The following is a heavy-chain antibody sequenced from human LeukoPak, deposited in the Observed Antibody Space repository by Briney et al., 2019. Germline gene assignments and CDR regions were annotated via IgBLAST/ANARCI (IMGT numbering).Heavy chain of an antibody. CDR3: ARGAWATRLGS. J-gene: IGHJ4*02. D-gene: IGHD2-15*01. CDR1: GESPNSYY. Sequence: SETLSLTCAVYGESPNSYYWSWVRQPPGEGLEWIGEIYESGTTEYNPSLKSRVTIPMVPSKQQFSLSLSSVTAADTAVYYCARGAWATRLGSWGLGTPVIVSS. V-gene: IGHV4-34*01. CDR2: IYESGTT.